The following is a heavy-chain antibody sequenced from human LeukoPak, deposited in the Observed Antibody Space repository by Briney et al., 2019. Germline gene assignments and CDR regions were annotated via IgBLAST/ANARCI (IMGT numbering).Heavy chain of an antibody. Sequence: ASVKVSCKASGYTFTGLYMHWVRQAHGQGPEWMGWINPNNGGTDYAQKFQGRATMTRDTSINTAYMELSSLTFDDTAVYYCARVYSAGFYDIWGQGTMVTVSS. V-gene: IGHV1-2*02. D-gene: IGHD4-11*01. J-gene: IGHJ3*02. CDR2: INPNNGGT. CDR3: ARVYSAGFYDI. CDR1: GYTFTGLY.